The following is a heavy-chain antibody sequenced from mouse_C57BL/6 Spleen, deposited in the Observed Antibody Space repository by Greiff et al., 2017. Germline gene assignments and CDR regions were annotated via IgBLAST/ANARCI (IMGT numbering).Heavy chain of an antibody. V-gene: IGHV1-69*01. J-gene: IGHJ4*01. CDR1: GYTFTSYW. Sequence: QVQLQQPGAELVMPGASVKLSCKASGYTFTSYWMHWVKQRPGQGLEWIGEIGPSDSYTNYNQKFKGKSTLTVDKSSSTAYMQLSSLTSEDSAVYYCALRIYAMDYWGQGTSVTVSS. CDR3: ALRIYAMDY. CDR2: IGPSDSYT.